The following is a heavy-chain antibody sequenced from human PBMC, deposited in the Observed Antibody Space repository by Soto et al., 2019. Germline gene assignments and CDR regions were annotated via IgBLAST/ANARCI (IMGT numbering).Heavy chain of an antibody. V-gene: IGHV4-30-4*08. CDR2: IYYSGST. D-gene: IGHD2-15*01. J-gene: IGHJ4*02. Sequence: SETLSLTCTVSGGSITSSSYYWGWIRQPPGKGLEWIGYIYYSGSTYYNPSLRSRVTISVDTSKNQFSLKLSSVTAADTAVYYCARYGSGECNRGSCYSPFDYWGQGTLVT. CDR3: ARYGSGECNRGSCYSPFDY. CDR1: GGSITSSSYY.